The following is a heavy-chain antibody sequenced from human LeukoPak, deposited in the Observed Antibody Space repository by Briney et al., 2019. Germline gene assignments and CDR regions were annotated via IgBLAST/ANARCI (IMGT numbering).Heavy chain of an antibody. CDR1: GGSISSSSYY. D-gene: IGHD2-15*01. Sequence: PSETLSLTCTVSGGSISSSSYYWGWIRQPPGKGLEWIVSIYYSGSTFYSPPLTSRVTISVDTSKNQFSLRLSSVTAADTAVYYCATLGYCSGGSCYGPLDYWGQGTLVTVSS. V-gene: IGHV4-39*01. J-gene: IGHJ4*02. CDR2: IYYSGST. CDR3: ATLGYCSGGSCYGPLDY.